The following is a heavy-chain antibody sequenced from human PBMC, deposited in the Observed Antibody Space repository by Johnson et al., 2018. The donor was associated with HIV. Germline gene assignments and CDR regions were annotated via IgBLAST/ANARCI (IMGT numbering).Heavy chain of an antibody. J-gene: IGHJ3*02. Sequence: QVQLVESGGGVVQPGRSLRLSCAASGFTFSSYGMHWVRQAPGKGLEWVAVIWYDGSNKYYADSVKGRFTISRDNSKHTLYLEMNSLRPEDTAMYYCAKDDNLGVWYSDAFDIWGQGTVVTVSS. CDR2: IWYDGSNK. CDR1: GFTFSSYG. D-gene: IGHD2-15*01. V-gene: IGHV3-33*06. CDR3: AKDDNLGVWYSDAFDI.